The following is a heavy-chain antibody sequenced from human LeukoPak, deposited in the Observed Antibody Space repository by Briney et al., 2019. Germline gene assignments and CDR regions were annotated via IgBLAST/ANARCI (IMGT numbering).Heavy chain of an antibody. CDR1: GFTFCSYG. Sequence: GGSLRLSCAASGFTFCSYGMHWVRQAPGKGLEWVAVIWYDGSNKYYADSVKGRFTISRDNSKNTLYLQMNSLRAEDTAVYYCARGQWLAHYYYYYGMDVWGQGTTVTVSS. CDR3: ARGQWLAHYYYYYGMDV. CDR2: IWYDGSNK. J-gene: IGHJ6*02. V-gene: IGHV3-33*01. D-gene: IGHD6-19*01.